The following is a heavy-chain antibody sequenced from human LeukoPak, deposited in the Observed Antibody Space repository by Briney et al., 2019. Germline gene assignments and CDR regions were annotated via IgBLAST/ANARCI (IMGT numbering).Heavy chain of an antibody. CDR2: ISYDGSNK. D-gene: IGHD4-17*01. Sequence: GGSLRLSCAASGFTFSSYGMHWVRQAPGKGLEWVAVISYDGSNKYYADSVKGRFTISRDNSKNTLDLQMNSLRAEDTAVCYFGKVMVTTVTNYDYYYGMDVWGQGTTVTVSS. J-gene: IGHJ6*02. V-gene: IGHV3-30*18. CDR3: GKVMVTTVTNYDYYYGMDV. CDR1: GFTFSSYG.